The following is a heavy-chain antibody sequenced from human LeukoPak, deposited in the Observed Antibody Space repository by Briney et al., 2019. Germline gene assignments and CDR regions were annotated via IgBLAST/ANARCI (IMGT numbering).Heavy chain of an antibody. CDR3: ARSAPPSHSSFQYMDV. Sequence: ASVKVSCKASGYTFTSYGISWVRQAPGQGLEWMGWISAYNGNTNYAQKLQGRVTMTTDTSTSTAYMELRSLRSDDTAVYYCARSAPPSHSSFQYMDVWGKGTTVTISS. D-gene: IGHD6-6*01. J-gene: IGHJ6*03. V-gene: IGHV1-18*01. CDR1: GYTFTSYG. CDR2: ISAYNGNT.